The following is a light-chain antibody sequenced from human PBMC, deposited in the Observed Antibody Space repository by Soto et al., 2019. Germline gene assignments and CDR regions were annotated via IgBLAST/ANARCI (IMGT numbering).Light chain of an antibody. Sequence: EIVLTQSPGTLSLSPGKRATLSCRASQSISSSYLAWYQQRPGQAPRLLIYGASRRATGIPDRFSGSGSGTDFTLTISRLEPEDLAVYYCQQYDNSVWTFGQGTKVDIK. CDR3: QQYDNSVWT. CDR2: GAS. J-gene: IGKJ1*01. CDR1: QSISSSY. V-gene: IGKV3-20*01.